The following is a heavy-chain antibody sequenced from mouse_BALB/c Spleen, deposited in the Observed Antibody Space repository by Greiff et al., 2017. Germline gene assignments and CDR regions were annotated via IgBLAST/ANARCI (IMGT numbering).Heavy chain of an antibody. Sequence: EVQLQESGGGLVQPGGSRKLSCAASGFTFSSFGMHWVRQAPEKGLEWVAYISSGSSTIYYADTVKGRFTISRDNPKNTLFLQMTSLRSEDTAMYYCARDYYGSSYYFDYWGQGTTLTVSS. CDR3: ARDYYGSSYYFDY. D-gene: IGHD1-1*01. J-gene: IGHJ2*01. V-gene: IGHV5-17*02. CDR2: ISSGSSTI. CDR1: GFTFSSFG.